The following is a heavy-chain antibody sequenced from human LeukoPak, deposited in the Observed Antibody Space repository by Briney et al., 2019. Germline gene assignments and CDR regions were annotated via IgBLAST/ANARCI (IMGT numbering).Heavy chain of an antibody. Sequence: AGGSLRLSCAASAFTFSDYSMNWVRQAPGKGLEWISYISGRSSTIYYADSVRGRFTISRDNAKNSMYLQMNSLRAEDTAVYYCARDRLTSGSYFFDHWGQGTLVTVSS. CDR1: AFTFSDYS. CDR3: ARDRLTSGSYFFDH. J-gene: IGHJ4*02. V-gene: IGHV3-48*01. D-gene: IGHD1-26*01. CDR2: ISGRSSTI.